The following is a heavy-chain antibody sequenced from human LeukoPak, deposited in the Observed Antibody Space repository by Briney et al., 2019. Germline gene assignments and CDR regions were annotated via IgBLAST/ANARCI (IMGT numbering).Heavy chain of an antibody. CDR3: ATLNPLGYCRSTSCPNFDY. Sequence: GWSLRLSCAASGFTFSSYWMHWVRQAPGKGLVWVSRINSDGSSTSYADSVKGRFTISRDNAKNTLYLQMNSLRAEDTAVYYCATLNPLGYCRSTSCPNFDYWRQGTLVTVSS. D-gene: IGHD2-2*01. V-gene: IGHV3-74*01. CDR2: INSDGSST. CDR1: GFTFSSYW. J-gene: IGHJ4*02.